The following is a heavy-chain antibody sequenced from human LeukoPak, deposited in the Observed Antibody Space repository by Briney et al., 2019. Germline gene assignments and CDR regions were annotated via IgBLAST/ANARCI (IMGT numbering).Heavy chain of an antibody. CDR3: ARRNYYDSSGYYYGYFDY. J-gene: IGHJ4*02. Sequence: PSETLSLTCAVYGGSFSGYYWSWIRQPPGKGLEWIGEINHSGSTNYNPSLKSRVTISVDTSKNQFSLKLSSVTAADTAVYYCARRNYYDSSGYYYGYFDYWGRGTLVTVSS. D-gene: IGHD3-22*01. V-gene: IGHV4-34*01. CDR2: INHSGST. CDR1: GGSFSGYY.